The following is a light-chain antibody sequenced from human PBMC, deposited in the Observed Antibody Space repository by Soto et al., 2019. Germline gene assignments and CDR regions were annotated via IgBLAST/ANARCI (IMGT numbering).Light chain of an antibody. CDR2: DVT. CDR3: NSYTSSSTYV. Sequence: QSALTQPASVSGSPGQSITISCTGTSSDVGGFNYVSWYQQHPGKAPKLMIYDVTNRPSGVSYRFSGSKSGNTASLTISGLQAEDEVDYYCNSYTSSSTYVFGTGIKLTVL. J-gene: IGLJ1*01. V-gene: IGLV2-14*03. CDR1: SSDVGGFNY.